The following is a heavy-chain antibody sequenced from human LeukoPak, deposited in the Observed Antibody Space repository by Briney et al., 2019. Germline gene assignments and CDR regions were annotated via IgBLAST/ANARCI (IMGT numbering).Heavy chain of an antibody. CDR2: IKSKTDGGTT. CDR1: GFTFSNAW. J-gene: IGHJ4*02. Sequence: GGSLRLSCAASGFTFSNAWMSWVRQAPGKGLEWVGRIKSKTDGGTTDYAAPVKGRFTTSRDDSKNTLYLQMNSLKTEDTAVYYCTTDLGSGLRYFDWLLYPDKQGDYWGQGTLVTVSS. CDR3: TTDLGSGLRYFDWLLYPDKQGDY. V-gene: IGHV3-15*01. D-gene: IGHD3-9*01.